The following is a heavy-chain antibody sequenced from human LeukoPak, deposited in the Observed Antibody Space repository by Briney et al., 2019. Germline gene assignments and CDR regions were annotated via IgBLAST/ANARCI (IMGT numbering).Heavy chain of an antibody. Sequence: AGGSLRLSCAASGFTFSSYSMNWVRQAPGKGLEWVSAISSSSTYIYYADSVKGRFTISRDNAKNSLFLQLDSLRAEGTAVYYCARLDSSGYYFPGVSDYWGQGTLVTVSS. V-gene: IGHV3-21*01. D-gene: IGHD3-22*01. J-gene: IGHJ4*02. CDR1: GFTFSSYS. CDR3: ARLDSSGYYFPGVSDY. CDR2: ISSSSTYI.